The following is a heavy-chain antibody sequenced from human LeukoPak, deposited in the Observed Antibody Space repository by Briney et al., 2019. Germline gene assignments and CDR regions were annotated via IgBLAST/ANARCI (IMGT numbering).Heavy chain of an antibody. CDR2: ISGSGGST. J-gene: IGHJ4*02. V-gene: IGHV3-23*01. Sequence: GGSLRLSCAASGFTFSSYSMNWVRQAPGKGLEWVSAISGSGGSTYYADSVKGRFTISRDNSKNTLYLQMNSLRAEDTAVYYCAKASMVRGVIGLYFDYWGQGTLVTVSS. D-gene: IGHD3-10*01. CDR3: AKASMVRGVIGLYFDY. CDR1: GFTFSSYS.